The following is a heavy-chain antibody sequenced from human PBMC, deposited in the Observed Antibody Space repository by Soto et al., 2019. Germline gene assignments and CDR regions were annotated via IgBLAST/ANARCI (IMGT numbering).Heavy chain of an antibody. CDR1: GFTFSSYG. CDR3: AKAILWFGELSGGMDV. V-gene: IGHV3-30*18. CDR2: ISYDGSNK. D-gene: IGHD3-10*01. J-gene: IGHJ6*02. Sequence: GGSLRLSCAASGFTFSSYGMHWVRQAPGKGLDWFAVISYDGSNKYFADSVKGRFTISRDNSKITLFLQMNSLRAEDTVVYYCAKAILWFGELSGGMDVWGQGTTVTVSS.